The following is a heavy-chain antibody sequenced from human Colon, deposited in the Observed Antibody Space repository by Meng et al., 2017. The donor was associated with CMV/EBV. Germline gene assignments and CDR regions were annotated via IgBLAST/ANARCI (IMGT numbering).Heavy chain of an antibody. CDR2: INPNSGGT. CDR1: GYTFTGYY. CDR3: ARDYGGNSDYYYYGMDV. V-gene: IGHV1-2*02. D-gene: IGHD4-23*01. Sequence: ASVKVSCKASGYTFTGYYMHWVRQAPGQELEWMGWINPNSGGTNYAQKFQGRVTMTRDTSISTAYMELSRLRSDDTAVYYCARDYGGNSDYYYYGMDVWGQGTTVTVSS. J-gene: IGHJ6*02.